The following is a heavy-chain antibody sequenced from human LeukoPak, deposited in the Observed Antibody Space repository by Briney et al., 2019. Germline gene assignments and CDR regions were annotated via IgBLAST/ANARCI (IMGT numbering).Heavy chain of an antibody. J-gene: IGHJ4*02. D-gene: IGHD3-22*01. CDR1: GGSISSYY. V-gene: IGHV4-4*07. CDR2: IYTSGST. Sequence: SETLSLTCTVSGGSISSYYWSWIRRPAGKGLEWIGRIYTSGSTNYNPSLKSRVTMSVDTSKNQFSLKLSSVTAADTAVYYCARDGPDYYDSSGFDYWGQGTLVTVSS. CDR3: ARDGPDYYDSSGFDY.